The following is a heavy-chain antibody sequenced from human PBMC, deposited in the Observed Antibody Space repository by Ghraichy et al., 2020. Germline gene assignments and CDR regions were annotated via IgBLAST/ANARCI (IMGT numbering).Heavy chain of an antibody. CDR1: GGSISSNKKF. CDR2: IFYGGNT. Sequence: SETLSLTCIVSGGSISSNKKFWGWFRQPPGKGLEWIGSIFYGGNTIYKPSLESRVTISVDTSKNQISLTVTSVTAADTAVYYCARGPTVTTDFWGQGTLVTVSS. V-gene: IGHV4-39*01. D-gene: IGHD4-17*01. J-gene: IGHJ4*02. CDR3: ARGPTVTTDF.